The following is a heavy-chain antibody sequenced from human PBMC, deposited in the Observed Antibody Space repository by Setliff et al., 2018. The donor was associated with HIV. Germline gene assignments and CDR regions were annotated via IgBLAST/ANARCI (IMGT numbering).Heavy chain of an antibody. V-gene: IGHV1-8*02. D-gene: IGHD3-16*02. CDR1: GYTFTTYD. CDR2: MNPNSGNT. J-gene: IGHJ6*03. CDR3: ARGIKLVGGVIVGSMDV. Sequence: ASVKVSCKASGYTFTTYDINWVRQATGQGLEWMGWMNPNSGNTGYTQEFQGRVTMTRNTSISTAYMELSSLGSEDTAVYYCARGIKLVGGVIVGSMDVWGKGTTVTVSS.